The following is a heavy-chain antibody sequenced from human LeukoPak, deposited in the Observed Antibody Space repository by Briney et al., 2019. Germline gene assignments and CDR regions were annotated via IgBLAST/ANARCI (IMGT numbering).Heavy chain of an antibody. J-gene: IGHJ4*02. CDR2: ISGPST. V-gene: IGHV3-48*03. Sequence: GGSLRLSCEASGFTLSAYEMTWVRQTPGKGLEWISCISGPSTYYADSVKGRFTISRDNAKNSLYLQMNSLRAEDTAVYYCASRRVAVPTTRAFDYWGQGALVTVSS. CDR1: GFTLSAYE. CDR3: ASRRVAVPTTRAFDY. D-gene: IGHD1-26*01.